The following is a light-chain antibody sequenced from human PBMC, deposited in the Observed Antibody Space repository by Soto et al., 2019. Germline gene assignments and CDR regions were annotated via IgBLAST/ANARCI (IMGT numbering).Light chain of an antibody. CDR3: QQYGSSLS. CDR1: ETISSW. V-gene: IGKV1-5*03. CDR2: KAS. Sequence: DIQMTQSPSTLSASVGDRVTITCRASETISSWLAWYQQKPGKAPKLLIYKASTLKSGVPSRFSGSGSGTDFTLTISRLEPEDFAVYYCQQYGSSLSFGQGTKVDIK. J-gene: IGKJ1*01.